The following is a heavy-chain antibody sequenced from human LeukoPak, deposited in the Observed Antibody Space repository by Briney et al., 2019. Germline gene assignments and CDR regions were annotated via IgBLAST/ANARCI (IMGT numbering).Heavy chain of an antibody. CDR1: GFTFSHYS. J-gene: IGHJ3*02. Sequence: GGSLILSCAASGFTFSHYSMNWVRQAPGKGLEWVSYISSSSTGIYFPDSVKGRFTISRDNAKNSLYLQMNSVRAEDTAVYYCARDSAYAFDIWGQGTMVTVSS. CDR2: ISSSSTGI. V-gene: IGHV3-48*01. CDR3: ARDSAYAFDI.